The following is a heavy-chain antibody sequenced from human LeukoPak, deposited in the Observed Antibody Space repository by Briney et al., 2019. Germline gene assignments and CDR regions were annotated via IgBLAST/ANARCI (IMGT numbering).Heavy chain of an antibody. CDR3: ARSNPNRNALDL. CDR1: GFTLNSYL. D-gene: IGHD1-14*01. CDR2: IKKDGSEE. V-gene: IGHV3-7*01. Sequence: GGALRLSCAASGFTLNSYLMSWVRQAPGRGLEWVANIKKDGSEESYLDSVKGRFTVSRDNAKNSLFLQMNSLRGEDTAVYYCARSNPNRNALDLWGQGTMVTISS. J-gene: IGHJ3*01.